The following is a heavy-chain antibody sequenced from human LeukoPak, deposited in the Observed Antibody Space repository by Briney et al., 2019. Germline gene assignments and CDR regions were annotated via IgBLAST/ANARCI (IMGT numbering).Heavy chain of an antibody. D-gene: IGHD6-13*01. J-gene: IGHJ5*02. CDR3: ARTIAAAVLNWFDP. V-gene: IGHV4-59*01. CDR1: GGSISSYY. CDR2: IYYSGST. Sequence: SETLSLTCTVSGGSISSYYWSWIRQPPGKGLEWIGYIYYSGSTNYNPSLKSRVTISVDTSKNQFSLKLSSVTAADTAVYYCARTIAAAVLNWFDPWGQGTLVTVSS.